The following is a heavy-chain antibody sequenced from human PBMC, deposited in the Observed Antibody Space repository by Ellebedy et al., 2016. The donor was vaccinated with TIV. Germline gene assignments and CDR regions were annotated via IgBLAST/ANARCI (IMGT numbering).Heavy chain of an antibody. V-gene: IGHV4-39*07. J-gene: IGHJ6*02. CDR2: IYYSGST. CDR1: GGSISSSSYY. Sequence: SETLSLTXTVSGGSISSSSYYWGWIRQPPGKGLEWIGSIYYSGSTNYNPSLKSRVTISVDTSKNQFSLKLSSVTAADTAVYYCARDLYDYVWGSYRMGMDVWGQGTTVTVSS. D-gene: IGHD3-16*02. CDR3: ARDLYDYVWGSYRMGMDV.